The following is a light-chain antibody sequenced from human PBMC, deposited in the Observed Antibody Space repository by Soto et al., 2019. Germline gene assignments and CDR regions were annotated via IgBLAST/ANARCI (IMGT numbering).Light chain of an antibody. Sequence: DIQMTQSPSSLPASVGDRVTITCRASQSINNYLNWFQQKPGKAPELLIYATSILQSGVPSRFSGSGSGTDFTLTVNSLRPEDFAIYYCQQAYSSPWTFGQGTKVDIK. CDR1: QSINNY. CDR2: ATS. V-gene: IGKV1-39*01. CDR3: QQAYSSPWT. J-gene: IGKJ1*01.